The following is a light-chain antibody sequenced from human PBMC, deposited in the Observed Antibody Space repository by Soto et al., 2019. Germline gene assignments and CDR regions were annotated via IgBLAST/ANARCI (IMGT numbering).Light chain of an antibody. CDR2: EVS. CDR3: TSYVGSNIWV. V-gene: IGLV2-8*01. CDR1: SSDVGAYKY. Sequence: QSALTQPPSASGSPGQSVTISCTGTSSDVGAYKYVSWYQQYPGKAPKLMIYEVSKRPSGVPHRFSGSKSGNTASLTVSGLQAEDEADSSCTSYVGSNIWVFGGGTKLTVL. J-gene: IGLJ3*02.